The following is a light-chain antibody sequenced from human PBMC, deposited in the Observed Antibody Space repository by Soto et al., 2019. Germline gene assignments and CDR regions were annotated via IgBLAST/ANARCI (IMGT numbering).Light chain of an antibody. V-gene: IGKV1-6*01. CDR3: LQSYNYPRT. J-gene: IGKJ1*01. Sequence: AIPMTQSPSSLSASVGDRVTITCRASQGIRNDLGWYQQKPGKAPKLLIYVASSLQSGVPPRFSGSGYGTDFTLTISSLQPEDFATYYCLQSYNYPRTFGQGTKVEI. CDR1: QGIRND. CDR2: VAS.